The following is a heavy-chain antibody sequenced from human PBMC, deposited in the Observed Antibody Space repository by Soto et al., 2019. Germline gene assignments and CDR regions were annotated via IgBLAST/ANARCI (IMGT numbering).Heavy chain of an antibody. CDR1: GFIFSSYA. Sequence: EVQLLESGGGLVQPGGSLRLSCAASGFIFSSYAMSWVRQAPGRGLEWVSGIGGSGGGTYYADSVEGRFTISRDNSKNTVYLQMNSLRAEDTALYYCAKDPAYCSSTSCSHIDYWGQGTLVTVSS. D-gene: IGHD2-2*01. J-gene: IGHJ4*02. CDR2: IGGSGGGT. CDR3: AKDPAYCSSTSCSHIDY. V-gene: IGHV3-23*01.